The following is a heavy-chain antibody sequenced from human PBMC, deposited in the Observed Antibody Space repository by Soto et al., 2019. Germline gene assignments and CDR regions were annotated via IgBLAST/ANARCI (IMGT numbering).Heavy chain of an antibody. CDR3: ARDDSSGYYLKGYYYYGMDV. CDR2: IIPIFGTA. V-gene: IGHV1-69*13. Sequence: RASVKVSCKASGGTFSSYAISWVRQAPGQGLEWMGGIIPIFGTANYAQKFQGRVTITADESTSTAYMELSSLRSEDTAVYYCARDDSSGYYLKGYYYYGMDVWGQGTTVTVSS. D-gene: IGHD3-22*01. J-gene: IGHJ6*02. CDR1: GGTFSSYA.